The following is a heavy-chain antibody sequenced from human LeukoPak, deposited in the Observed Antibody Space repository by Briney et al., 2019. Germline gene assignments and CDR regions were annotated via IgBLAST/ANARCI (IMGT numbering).Heavy chain of an antibody. J-gene: IGHJ4*02. CDR2: KYYRSKRYN. CDR1: GYSVSSNSSA. V-gene: IGHV6-1*01. CDR3: ALMVQGVVRY. Sequence: SQTLSLTCAITGYSVSSNSSAWNWIRQSPSRGLEWLGSKYYRSKRYNDYAVSVKSRITINQDTSKNQLPLKLHSMTPEDTDVYYCALMVQGVVRYWGQGTLVTVSS. D-gene: IGHD3-10*01.